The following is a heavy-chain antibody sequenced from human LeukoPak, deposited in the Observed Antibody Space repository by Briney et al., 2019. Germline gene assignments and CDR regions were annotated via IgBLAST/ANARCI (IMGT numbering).Heavy chain of an antibody. CDR2: IYHSGST. CDR1: GYSISSGYY. D-gene: IGHD1-26*01. V-gene: IGHV4-38-2*02. J-gene: IGHJ4*02. Sequence: SETLSLTCTVSGYSISSGYYWGWIRQPPGKGLEWIGSIYHSGSTYYNPSLKSRVTISVDTSKNQFSLKLSSVTAADTAVYYCARGSIVGATRHFDYWGQGTLVTVSS. CDR3: ARGSIVGATRHFDY.